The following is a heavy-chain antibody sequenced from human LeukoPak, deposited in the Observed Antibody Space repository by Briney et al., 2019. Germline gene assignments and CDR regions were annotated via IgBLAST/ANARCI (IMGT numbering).Heavy chain of an antibody. CDR2: MNPNSGNT. CDR1: GYTFTSYD. V-gene: IGHV1-8*01. D-gene: IGHD3-10*01. Sequence: ASVKVSCKASGYTFTSYDINWVRQVTGQGLEWMGWMNPNSGNTGYAQKFQGRVTMTRNTSISTAYMELSSLRSEDTAVYYCARGRIPFYYGSGFKAPYYGMDVWGQGTTVTVSS. CDR3: ARGRIPFYYGSGFKAPYYGMDV. J-gene: IGHJ6*02.